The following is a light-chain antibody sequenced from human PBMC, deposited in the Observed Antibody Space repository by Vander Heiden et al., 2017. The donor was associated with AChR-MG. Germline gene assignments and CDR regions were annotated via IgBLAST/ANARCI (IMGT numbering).Light chain of an antibody. J-gene: IGLJ3*02. CDR1: SSNIGNNA. CDR3: AAWDDRLNGWV. Sequence: QSVLTQPPSVSETPGQRVTISCSGSSSNIGNNAVNWYQQLPGKAPKLLMYYDDLRPSGVSDRFSGSKSGTSASLAISGLQSEDEADYYCAAWDDRLNGWVFGTGTKLTVL. V-gene: IGLV1-36*01. CDR2: YDD.